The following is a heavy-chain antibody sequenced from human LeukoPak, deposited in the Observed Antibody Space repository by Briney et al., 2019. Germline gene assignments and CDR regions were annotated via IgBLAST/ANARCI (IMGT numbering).Heavy chain of an antibody. V-gene: IGHV4-34*01. CDR2: INHSGST. CDR3: ARESDSIAAAGPAFDI. Sequence: PSETLSLTCAVYGGSFSGYYWSWIRQPPGKGLEWIGEINHSGSTNYNPSLKSRVTISVDRSKNQFSLKLSSVTAADTAVYYCARESDSIAAAGPAFDIWGQGTMVTVSS. D-gene: IGHD6-13*01. J-gene: IGHJ3*02. CDR1: GGSFSGYY.